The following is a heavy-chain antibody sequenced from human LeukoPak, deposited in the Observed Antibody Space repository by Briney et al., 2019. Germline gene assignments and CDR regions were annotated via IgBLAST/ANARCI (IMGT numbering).Heavy chain of an antibody. CDR2: ISSSGSTI. Sequence: PGGPLRLSCAASGFTFSDYYMIWLRHAPGKALEGVSYISSSGSTIYYADSVKGRFTISSDNAKNSLYLQMNSLSADATAVYHWASDPGSSSFFDYWGQGTLVTVSS. D-gene: IGHD6-6*01. CDR3: ASDPGSSSFFDY. V-gene: IGHV3-11*01. CDR1: GFTFSDYY. J-gene: IGHJ4*02.